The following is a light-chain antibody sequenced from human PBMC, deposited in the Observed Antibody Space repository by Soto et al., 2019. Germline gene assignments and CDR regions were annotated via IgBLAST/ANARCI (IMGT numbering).Light chain of an antibody. CDR1: QTISSW. CDR3: QQYNNWPWT. V-gene: IGKV1-5*01. J-gene: IGKJ1*01. CDR2: AAS. Sequence: DIQMTQSPSTLSGSVGDRVTSTCRASQTISSWLAWYQQKPGKAPKLLIYAASSLQSGVPSRFSGSGSGTDFTLTISSLQSEDFAVYYCQQYNNWPWTFGQGTKVDIK.